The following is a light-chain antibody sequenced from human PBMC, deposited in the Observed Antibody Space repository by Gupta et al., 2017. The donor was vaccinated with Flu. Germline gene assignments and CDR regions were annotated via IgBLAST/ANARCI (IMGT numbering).Light chain of an antibody. V-gene: IGKV3-15*01. CDR1: QSVNNN. Sequence: EIVMTQSPATLSVSPGEKATLSCRASQSVNNNLAWYQQKPGQAPRLLIYFASTRAPGVPARFSGSGSGTEFPLTMSSLEAEDFAVYYCQQYYNWPPWTFGQGTKVEVK. CDR3: QQYYNWPPWT. CDR2: FAS. J-gene: IGKJ1*01.